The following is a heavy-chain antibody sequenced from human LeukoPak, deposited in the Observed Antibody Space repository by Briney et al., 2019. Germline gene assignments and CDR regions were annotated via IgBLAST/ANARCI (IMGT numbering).Heavy chain of an antibody. CDR3: ARDGQDYGLDV. V-gene: IGHV3-74*01. CDR2: INSDGFST. CDR1: GFTFSSYW. J-gene: IGHJ6*02. Sequence: GGSLRLSCAASGFTFSSYWMYWVRQTPGKGLVWVSRINSDGFSTRYADSVKGRFTISRDNTKNTLYLQMDRLRADDTAVFYCARDGQDYGLDVWGQGTTVTVSS.